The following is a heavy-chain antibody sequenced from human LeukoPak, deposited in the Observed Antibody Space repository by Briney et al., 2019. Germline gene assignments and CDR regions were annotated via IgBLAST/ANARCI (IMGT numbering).Heavy chain of an antibody. Sequence: GGSLRLSCAASGFTFSRYAMNWVRQAPGKGLEWVSYISSSGSTIYYADSVKGRFTISRDNAKNSLYLQTNSLRAEDTAVYYCAATYYYDSSGYSYWYFDLWGRGTLVTVSS. CDR3: AATYYYDSSGYSYWYFDL. CDR2: ISSSGSTI. J-gene: IGHJ2*01. D-gene: IGHD3-22*01. V-gene: IGHV3-48*03. CDR1: GFTFSRYA.